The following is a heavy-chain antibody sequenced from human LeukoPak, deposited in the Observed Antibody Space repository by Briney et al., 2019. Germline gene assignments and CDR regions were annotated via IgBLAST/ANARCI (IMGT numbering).Heavy chain of an antibody. CDR3: ARHYDSTAYSLDY. V-gene: IGHV3-7*01. J-gene: IGHJ4*02. CDR2: IKQDGSQK. Sequence: GGSLRLSCAASGFTFSSYWMTWVRQAPGKGLEWVANIKQDGSQKFYLDSVKGRFTTSRDNAKESLFLQMNSLRAGDTAVYYCARHYDSTAYSLDYWGQGTLVTVSS. D-gene: IGHD3-22*01. CDR1: GFTFSSYW.